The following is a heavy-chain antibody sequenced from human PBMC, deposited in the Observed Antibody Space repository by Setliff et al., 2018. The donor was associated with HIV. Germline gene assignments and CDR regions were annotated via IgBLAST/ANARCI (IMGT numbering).Heavy chain of an antibody. D-gene: IGHD2-21*01. CDR2: IYYTGST. CDR3: ARVPVAGANWFDP. CDR1: GGSISSSGNY. V-gene: IGHV4-39*01. J-gene: IGHJ5*02. Sequence: SETLSLTCTVSGGSISSSGNYWTWIRQRPGKGLEWIGYIYYTGSTYYHPSLKSRITISVDRSKNLFSLKLISVAAADQGVYYCARVPVAGANWFDPWGLGTLVTVSS.